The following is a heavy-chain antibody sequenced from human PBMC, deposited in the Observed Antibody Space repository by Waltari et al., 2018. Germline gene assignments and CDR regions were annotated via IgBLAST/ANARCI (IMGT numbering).Heavy chain of an antibody. CDR3: AREGGTRVRGAGKLDY. CDR2: IYTSGST. CDR1: GGSISSGSYY. J-gene: IGHJ4*02. D-gene: IGHD3-10*01. V-gene: IGHV4-61*02. Sequence: QVQLQESGPGLVKPSQTLSLTCPVSGGSISSGSYYWRWIRQPAGKGLGWIGRIYTSGSTHYHPPREMRVTISVDTSKDQFSLKRSSVTAADTAVYYCAREGGTRVRGAGKLDYWGQGTLVTVSS.